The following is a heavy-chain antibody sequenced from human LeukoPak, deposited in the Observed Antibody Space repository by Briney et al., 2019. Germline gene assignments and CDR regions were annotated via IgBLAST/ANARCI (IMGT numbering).Heavy chain of an antibody. Sequence: PSETLSLTCTVSGGSISSSRYYWGWIRQPPGKGLEWIGSIYYSGSTYYNPSLKSRVTISVDTSRNQFSLKLSSVTAADTAVYYCARGGSRLTTAGDLDYWGQGTLVTASS. CDR2: IYYSGST. CDR3: ARGGSRLTTAGDLDY. V-gene: IGHV4-39*01. J-gene: IGHJ4*02. CDR1: GGSISSSRYY. D-gene: IGHD3-16*01.